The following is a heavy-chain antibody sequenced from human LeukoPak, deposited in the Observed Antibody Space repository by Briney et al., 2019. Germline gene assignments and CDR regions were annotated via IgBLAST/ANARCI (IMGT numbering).Heavy chain of an antibody. CDR3: ASGVRDSCRPFDY. J-gene: IGHJ4*02. Sequence: QPGGSLRLSCAASGFTVSSNYMSWVRQAPGKGLEWVSVIPSGGRTYYADSVKGRFTISRDNSKNTLYLQMNSLRAEHTAVYYCASGVRDSCRPFDYWGQGALVTVSS. CDR2: IPSGGRT. D-gene: IGHD3-22*01. CDR1: GFTVSSNY. V-gene: IGHV3-66*01.